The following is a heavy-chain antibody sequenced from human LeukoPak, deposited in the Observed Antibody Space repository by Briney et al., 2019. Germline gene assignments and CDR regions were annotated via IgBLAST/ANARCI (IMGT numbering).Heavy chain of an antibody. V-gene: IGHV3-48*04. CDR3: ARTYGRGSLDF. Sequence: GGSLRLSCAASGFTFSRYSMNWVRQAPGKGLEWVSYISSSGSTIYYADSVKGRFTISRDNAKNSLYLQMNSLRAEDTADYYCARTYGRGSLDFWGQGTLVTVSS. J-gene: IGHJ4*02. CDR2: ISSSGSTI. CDR1: GFTFSRYS. D-gene: IGHD4-17*01.